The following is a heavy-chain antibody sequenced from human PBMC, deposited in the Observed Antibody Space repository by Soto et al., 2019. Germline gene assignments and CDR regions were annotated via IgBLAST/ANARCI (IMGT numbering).Heavy chain of an antibody. D-gene: IGHD5-18*01. J-gene: IGHJ5*02. CDR1: GFGFRSYA. Sequence: EVQLLQSGGGLVQPGESLRLSCATSGFGFRSYAMAWVRQAPGKGLEWVASIGASGNIIYYVDSVKGRFTISRDNSKDTLFLEMNNVRVDDTATYYCVKAPPTATVNWFDPWGQGSLVSVSS. CDR2: IGASGNII. CDR3: VKAPPTATVNWFDP. V-gene: IGHV3-23*01.